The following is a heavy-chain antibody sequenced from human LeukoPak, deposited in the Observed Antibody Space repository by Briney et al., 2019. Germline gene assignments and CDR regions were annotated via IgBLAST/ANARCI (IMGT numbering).Heavy chain of an antibody. D-gene: IGHD3-22*01. CDR3: ASKHPNYYDSSLFQH. Sequence: GGSLRLSCAASGFTVSSNYMSWVRQAPGKGLEWVSVIYSGGSTYYADSVKGRFTISRDNSKNTLYLQMNSLRAEDTAVFYCASKHPNYYDSSLFQHWGQGTLVTVSS. V-gene: IGHV3-66*01. CDR2: IYSGGST. CDR1: GFTVSSNY. J-gene: IGHJ1*01.